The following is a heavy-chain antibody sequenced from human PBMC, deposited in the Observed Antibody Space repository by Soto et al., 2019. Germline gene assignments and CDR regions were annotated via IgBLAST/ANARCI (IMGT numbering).Heavy chain of an antibody. CDR1: SGSVSNKTYY. J-gene: IGHJ5*02. V-gene: IGHV4-61*01. D-gene: IGHD4-4*01. Sequence: SETLSLTCSVSSGSVSNKTYYWSWIRQPPGKRLEWIGYVYYSGSTYYNPSLKSRVTISVDTSKNQFFLKLSSVTAADTAVYYCAREYSRFDPWGQGTLVTVSS. CDR2: VYYSGST. CDR3: AREYSRFDP.